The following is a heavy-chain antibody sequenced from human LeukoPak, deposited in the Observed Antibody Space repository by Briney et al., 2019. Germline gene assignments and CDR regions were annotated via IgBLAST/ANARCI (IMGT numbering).Heavy chain of an antibody. CDR2: INHSGST. Sequence: SETLSLTCAVFGGSFSGYYWNWIRQPPGKGLEWIGEINHSGSTNYNPSLKSRVTISVDTSKNQFSLKLSSVTAADTAVYSCASGVVAAPQTFDYWGQGTLVTVSS. CDR1: GGSFSGYY. V-gene: IGHV4-34*01. D-gene: IGHD2-15*01. J-gene: IGHJ4*02. CDR3: ASGVVAAPQTFDY.